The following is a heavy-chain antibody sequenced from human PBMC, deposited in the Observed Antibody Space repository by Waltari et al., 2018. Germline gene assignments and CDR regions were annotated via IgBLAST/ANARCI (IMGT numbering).Heavy chain of an antibody. CDR2: IKQDGSEK. D-gene: IGHD5-18*01. J-gene: IGHJ4*02. CDR1: GFTFSSYW. Sequence: EVQLVESGGGLVQPGGSLRLSCAASGFTFSSYWMSWVLRAPGMGLGGVANIKQDGSEKYYVDSVKGRFTISRDNAKNSLYLQMNSLRAEDTAVYYCARVGKWLPDYWGQGTLVTVSS. CDR3: ARVGKWLPDY. V-gene: IGHV3-7*01.